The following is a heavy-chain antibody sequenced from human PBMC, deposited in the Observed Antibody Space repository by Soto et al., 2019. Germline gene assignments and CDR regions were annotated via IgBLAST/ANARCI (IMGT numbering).Heavy chain of an antibody. CDR3: ARGAAGVWSY. CDR1: GGSISSYH. J-gene: IGHJ4*02. Sequence: SETLSLTCTVSGGSISSYHWSWIRQPKGKGLEWNGYINYSGSTNNNPSLKSRVTISVDKSKNQLSLKLKSVTAADTAVYYCARGAAGVWSYWGRGKLVSVAS. V-gene: IGHV4-59*01. D-gene: IGHD3-3*01. CDR2: INYSGST.